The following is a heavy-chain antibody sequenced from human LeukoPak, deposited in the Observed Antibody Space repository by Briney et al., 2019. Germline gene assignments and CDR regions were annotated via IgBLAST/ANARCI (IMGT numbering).Heavy chain of an antibody. CDR1: GFTFSSYA. CDR3: ARDGAVVTSGSYPWRYFQY. V-gene: IGHV3-30-3*01. D-gene: IGHD3-10*01. CDR2: ISYDGSNK. Sequence: GGSLRLSCAASGFTFSSYAMHWVRQAPGKGLEWVAVISYDGSNKYYADSVKGRFTIPRDNSKNTLYLQMNSLRAEDTAVYYCARDGAVVTSGSYPWRYFQYWGQGTLVTVSS. J-gene: IGHJ1*01.